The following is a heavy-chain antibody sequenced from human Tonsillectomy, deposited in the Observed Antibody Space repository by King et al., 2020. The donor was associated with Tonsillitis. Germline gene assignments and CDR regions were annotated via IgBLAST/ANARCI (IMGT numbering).Heavy chain of an antibody. D-gene: IGHD2-21*01. V-gene: IGHV5-51*01. CDR1: GYSFTSDW. J-gene: IGHJ6*02. CDR2: IYPGDSDT. Sequence: QLVQSGAEVKKPGESLKICCKGSGYSFTSDWIGWVRQMPGKGLEWMGSIYPGDSDTRYSTSFQGQVIISADQSISTAYLPWSSLKASDTAMYYCARHCGGDCYGMDVWGQGTTVTVSS. CDR3: ARHCGGDCYGMDV.